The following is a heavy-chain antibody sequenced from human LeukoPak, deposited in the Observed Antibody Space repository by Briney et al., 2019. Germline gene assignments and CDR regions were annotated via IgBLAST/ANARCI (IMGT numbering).Heavy chain of an antibody. CDR2: MNPNSGNT. V-gene: IGHV1-8*03. CDR3: ARDGVDYYGSGLYPGRYYFDY. Sequence: ASVKVSCKASGYTFTSYDINWVRQATGQGLEWMGWMNPNSGNTGYAQKFQGRVTITADESTSTAYMELSSLRSEDTAVYYCARDGVDYYGSGLYPGRYYFDYWGQGTLVTVSS. D-gene: IGHD3-10*01. CDR1: GYTFTSYD. J-gene: IGHJ4*02.